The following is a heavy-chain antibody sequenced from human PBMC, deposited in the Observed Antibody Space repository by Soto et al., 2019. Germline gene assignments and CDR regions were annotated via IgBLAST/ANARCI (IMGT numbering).Heavy chain of an antibody. J-gene: IGHJ5*02. CDR3: TRRSNWNDNYFDP. CDR1: GASISVHSYY. D-gene: IGHD1-20*01. CDR2: SYYSGTT. Sequence: XETLSLTCTVSGASISVHSYYWTWIRQPPGKGLEWIGSSYYSGTTYFNPSLKSRATISVDTSKNQFSLRLTSVTAADTAIYYCTRRSNWNDNYFDPWGPGALVTVSS. V-gene: IGHV4-39*01.